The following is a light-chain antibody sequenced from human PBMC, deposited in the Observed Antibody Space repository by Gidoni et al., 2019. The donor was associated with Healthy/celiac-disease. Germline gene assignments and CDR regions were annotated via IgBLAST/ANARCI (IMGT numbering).Light chain of an antibody. V-gene: IGKV1-39*01. CDR2: AAS. CDR1: QSISSY. J-gene: IGKJ4*01. CDR3: QQSYSTLT. Sequence: DIQMTQSPSSLSASVGDRFTITCRASQSISSYLNWYQQKPGKAPKLLIYAASSLQSGVPSRFSGSGSGTDFTLTISSLQPEDFATYYCQQSYSTLTFXGXTKVEIK.